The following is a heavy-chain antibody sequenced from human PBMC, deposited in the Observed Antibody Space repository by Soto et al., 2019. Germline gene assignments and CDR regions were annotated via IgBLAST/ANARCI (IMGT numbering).Heavy chain of an antibody. CDR1: GFTFSSYG. CDR3: ATDGVGGAGQLWLVRFPDY. CDR2: ISSDGSKQ. V-gene: IGHV3-30*03. D-gene: IGHD6-19*01. J-gene: IGHJ4*02. Sequence: QVQLVDSGGGVVQPGGSLRLACAASGFTFSSYGIHWVHQTPGKGREWVAVISSDGSKQYYTDSVKGRFTISRDNSTNTLYRQMNSLRAEDTAIYYCATDGVGGAGQLWLVRFPDYWGQGTQVTVSS.